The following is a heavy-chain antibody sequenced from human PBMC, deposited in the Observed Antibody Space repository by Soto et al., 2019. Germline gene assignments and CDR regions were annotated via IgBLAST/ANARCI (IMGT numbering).Heavy chain of an antibody. CDR1: GFTFSSYA. CDR2: ISYDGSNK. Sequence: QVQLVESGGGVVQPGRSLRLSCAASGFTFSSYAMHWVRQAPGKGLEWVAVISYDGSNKYYADSVKGRFTISRDNSKNTLYLQMNSLRAEDTAGYYCARRHKDYGDSSGLNWYFDLWGRGTLVTVSS. J-gene: IGHJ2*01. D-gene: IGHD3-22*01. CDR3: ARRHKDYGDSSGLNWYFDL. V-gene: IGHV3-30-3*01.